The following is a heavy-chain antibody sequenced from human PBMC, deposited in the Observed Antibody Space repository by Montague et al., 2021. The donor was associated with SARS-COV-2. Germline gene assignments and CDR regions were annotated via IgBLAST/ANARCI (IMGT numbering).Heavy chain of an antibody. Sequence: TLSLTCTVSGGSISSGGYYWSWIRQRPGKGLEWIAYIYYSGSTYYNPSLKSRVSISVDTSKNQFSLKLSSVTAADTAVYYCARNQGYHWNYPYNWFGPWGQGTLVTVSS. CDR2: IYYSGST. J-gene: IGHJ5*02. D-gene: IGHD1-7*01. CDR1: GGSISSGGYY. CDR3: ARNQGYHWNYPYNWFGP. V-gene: IGHV4-31*03.